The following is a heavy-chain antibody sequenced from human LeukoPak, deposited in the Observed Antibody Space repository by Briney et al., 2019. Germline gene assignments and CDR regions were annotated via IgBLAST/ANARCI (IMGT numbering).Heavy chain of an antibody. V-gene: IGHV3-23*01. CDR3: AKASSESRPYYFDY. Sequence: PGGSLRLSCAASGFTFTNYAMSWVRQAPGMGMEWVSAITGSGGDTYHADSIKGRFTISRDNSKNTLYLQMNSLRADDTAVYYCAKASSESRPYYFDYWGQGTVVTVSS. D-gene: IGHD6-6*01. CDR1: GFTFTNYA. J-gene: IGHJ4*02. CDR2: ITGSGGDT.